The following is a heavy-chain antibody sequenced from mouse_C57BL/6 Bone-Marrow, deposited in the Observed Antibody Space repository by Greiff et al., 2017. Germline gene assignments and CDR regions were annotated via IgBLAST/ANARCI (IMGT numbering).Heavy chain of an antibody. V-gene: IGHV1-39*01. J-gene: IGHJ4*01. CDR1: GYSFTDYN. Sequence: VQLQQSGPELVKPGASVKISCKASGYSFTDYNMNWVKQSTGKSLEWIGVINPNYGTTSYNQKFKGKATLTVDQSSSTAYMQLNSLTSEDAAVYYCTRGYDYDYAMDYWGQGTSVTVST. D-gene: IGHD2-4*01. CDR2: INPNYGTT. CDR3: TRGYDYDYAMDY.